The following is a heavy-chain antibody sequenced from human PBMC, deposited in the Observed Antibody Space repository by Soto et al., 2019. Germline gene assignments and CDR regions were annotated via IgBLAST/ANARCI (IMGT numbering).Heavy chain of an antibody. J-gene: IGHJ4*02. CDR1: GFPFSSYA. CDR2: IWHDGSNK. Sequence: QVQLVESGGGVVLPGRSLRLSCAASGFPFSSYAMHWVRQAPGKGLAWVAFIWHDGSNKYYADSVKGRFTISRDNSKNTLYLQMSSLRAEDTAVYYCVRDYYGSGTRPSFDYWGQGILVTVSS. D-gene: IGHD3-10*01. V-gene: IGHV3-33*01. CDR3: VRDYYGSGTRPSFDY.